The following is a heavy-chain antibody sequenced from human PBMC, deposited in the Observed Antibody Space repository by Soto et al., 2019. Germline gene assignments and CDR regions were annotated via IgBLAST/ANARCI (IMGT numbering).Heavy chain of an antibody. CDR2: IYYSGST. Sequence: TSETLSLTCTVSGGSISSSSYYWGWIRQPPGKGLEWIGSIYYSGSTYYNPSLKSRVTISVDTSKNQFSLKLSSVTAADTAVYYCARHHTPYYCDSSGYYYFDYWGQGTLVTVSS. CDR1: GGSISSSSYY. D-gene: IGHD3-22*01. J-gene: IGHJ4*02. CDR3: ARHHTPYYCDSSGYYYFDY. V-gene: IGHV4-39*01.